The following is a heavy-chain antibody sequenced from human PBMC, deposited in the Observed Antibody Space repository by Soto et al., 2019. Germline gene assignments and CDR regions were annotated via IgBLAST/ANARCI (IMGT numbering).Heavy chain of an antibody. CDR2: TYFRSKWYN. CDR3: EKGANLRPKSGGAFDT. CDR1: WDSVSSNTAS. V-gene: IGHV6-1*01. D-gene: IGHD6-25*01. Sequence: PLQPPSLTCAISWDSVSSNTASWNWIRQSPSRGLEWLGRTYFRSKWYNYYAVSVKSRIIINPDTSNNQFSLQLNSVTPEDTAVYFCEKGANLRPKSGGAFDTWRHGMMVT. J-gene: IGHJ4*01.